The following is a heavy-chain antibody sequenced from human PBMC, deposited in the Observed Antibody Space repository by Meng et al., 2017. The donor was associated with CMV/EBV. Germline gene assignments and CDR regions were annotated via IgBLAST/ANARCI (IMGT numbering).Heavy chain of an antibody. J-gene: IGHJ4*02. D-gene: IGHD1-14*01. CDR3: ARGVVTGTDY. Sequence: LSCAASGFTFSSYSINWVRQAPGKGLEWVSSISSSSRYIYYADSVKGRFTISRDNAKNSLYLQMNSLRAEDTAVYYCARGVVTGTDYWGQGTLVTVSS. V-gene: IGHV3-21*01. CDR2: ISSSSRYI. CDR1: GFTFSSYS.